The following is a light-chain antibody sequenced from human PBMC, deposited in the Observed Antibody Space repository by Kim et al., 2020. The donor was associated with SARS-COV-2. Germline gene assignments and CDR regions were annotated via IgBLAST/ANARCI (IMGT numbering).Light chain of an antibody. V-gene: IGLV3-1*01. Sequence: SYELTQPPSVSVSPGQTASITCSGDKLGDKYACWYQQKPGQSPVVVIYQDSKRPSGIPERFSGSNSGNTAPLTISGTQAMDEADYYCQAWDSRVVFGGGT. CDR3: QAWDSRVV. CDR1: KLGDKY. J-gene: IGLJ2*01. CDR2: QDS.